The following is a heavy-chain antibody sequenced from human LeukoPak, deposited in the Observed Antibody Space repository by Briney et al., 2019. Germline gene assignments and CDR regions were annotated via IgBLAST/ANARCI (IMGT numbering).Heavy chain of an antibody. CDR1: GYTFTSYV. CDR2: ISAYNGNT. CDR3: ARWMSRYCSGGSCYYNDY. D-gene: IGHD2-15*01. Sequence: ASVKVSCKASGYTFTSYVISWVRQAPGQGLEWMGWISAYNGNTNYAQKLQGRVTMTTDTSTSTAYMELRSLRSDDTAVYYYARWMSRYCSGGSCYYNDYWGQGTLVTVSS. V-gene: IGHV1-18*01. J-gene: IGHJ4*02.